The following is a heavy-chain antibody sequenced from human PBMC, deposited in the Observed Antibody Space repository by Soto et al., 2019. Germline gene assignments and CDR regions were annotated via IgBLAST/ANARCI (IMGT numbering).Heavy chain of an antibody. CDR1: GYTFTSYD. Sequence: QVQLVQSGAEVKKPGTSVKVSCKASGYTFTSYDINWVRQATGQGLEWMGWMNPNSGDTGYAQKFQGRVTMTRSTSLTTAYMELSSLRSEDTAVFYCTSGGDWDYWGQGTLVTVSS. V-gene: IGHV1-8*01. J-gene: IGHJ4*02. CDR3: TSGGDWDY. D-gene: IGHD2-21*02. CDR2: MNPNSGDT.